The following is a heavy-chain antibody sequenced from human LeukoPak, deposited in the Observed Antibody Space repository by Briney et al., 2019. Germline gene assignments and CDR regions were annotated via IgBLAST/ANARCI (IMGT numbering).Heavy chain of an antibody. J-gene: IGHJ5*02. CDR3: ASGVVVVAATLSYWFDP. CDR2: IYYSGST. V-gene: IGHV4-31*03. Sequence: PSETLSLTCTVSGGSISSSGYYWSWIRQHPGKGLEWIGYIYYSGSTYYNPSLKSRVTISVDTSKNQFSLKLSSVTAADTAVYYCASGVVVVAATLSYWFDPWGQGTLVTVSS. CDR1: GGSISSSGYY. D-gene: IGHD2-15*01.